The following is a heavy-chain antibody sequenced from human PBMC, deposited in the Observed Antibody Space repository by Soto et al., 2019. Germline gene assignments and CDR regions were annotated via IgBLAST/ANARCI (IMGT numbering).Heavy chain of an antibody. CDR1: GFTFSSYG. CDR2: ISYDGSNK. V-gene: IGHV3-30*18. D-gene: IGHD3-16*01. CDR3: AKVRFGVPRGFDY. J-gene: IGHJ4*02. Sequence: GGSLRLSCAASGFTFSSYGMHWVRQAPGKGLEWVAVISYDGSNKYYADSVKGRFTISRDNSKNTLYLQMNSLRVEDTAVYYSAKVRFGVPRGFDYWGQGTLVTVPS.